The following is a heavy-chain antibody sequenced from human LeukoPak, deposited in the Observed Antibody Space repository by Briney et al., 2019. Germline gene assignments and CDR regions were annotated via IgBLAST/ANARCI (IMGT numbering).Heavy chain of an antibody. J-gene: IGHJ4*02. Sequence: GGSLRLSCAASGFTFSNYWMTWVRQAPGKGLEWVANIKEDGSGKNYVDSVKGRFTISRDNAKNSLYLQMNSLRAEDTAVYYCARGPGDSSGYYALDYWGQGTLVTVSS. D-gene: IGHD3-22*01. CDR3: ARGPGDSSGYYALDY. CDR2: IKEDGSGK. V-gene: IGHV3-7*02. CDR1: GFTFSNYW.